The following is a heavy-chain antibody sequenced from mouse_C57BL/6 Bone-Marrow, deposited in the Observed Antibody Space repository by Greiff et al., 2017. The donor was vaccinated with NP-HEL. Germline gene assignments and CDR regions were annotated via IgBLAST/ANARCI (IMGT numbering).Heavy chain of an antibody. CDR1: GYTFTSYW. CDR3: ARGTPGRDY. V-gene: IGHV1-69*01. CDR2: IDPSDSST. D-gene: IGHD3-3*01. Sequence: QVQLQQPGAELVMPGASVKLSCKASGYTFTSYWMHWVKQRPGQGLEWIGEIDPSDSSTNYNQKFKGKSTLTVDKSSSTAYMQLSSLTSEDSAVYYCARGTPGRDYWGQGTTLTVSS. J-gene: IGHJ2*01.